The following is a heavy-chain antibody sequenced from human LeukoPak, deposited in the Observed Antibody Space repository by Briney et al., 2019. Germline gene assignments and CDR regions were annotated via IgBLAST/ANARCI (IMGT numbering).Heavy chain of an antibody. CDR3: ASDSSGSSAFDI. CDR2: IYYSGST. D-gene: IGHD3-22*01. V-gene: IGHV4-39*07. J-gene: IGHJ3*02. Sequence: SETLSLTCTVSGGSISSSSYYWGWIRQPPGKGLEWIGSIYYSGSTYYNPSLKSRVTISVDTSKNQFSLKLSSVTAADTAVYYCASDSSGSSAFDIWGQGTMVTVSS. CDR1: GGSISSSSYY.